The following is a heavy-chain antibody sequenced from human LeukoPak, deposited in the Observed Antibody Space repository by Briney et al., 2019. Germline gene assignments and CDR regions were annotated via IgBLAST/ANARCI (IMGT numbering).Heavy chain of an antibody. CDR3: ARLIVVVPAAIPGWFDP. CDR2: IYYGGST. J-gene: IGHJ5*02. V-gene: IGHV4-59*01. D-gene: IGHD2-2*01. Sequence: SETLSLTCTVSGGSISSYYWSWIRQPPGKGLEWIGYIYYGGSTNYNPSLKSRVTISVDTSKNQFSLKLSSVTAADTAVYYCARLIVVVPAAIPGWFDPWGQGTLVTVSS. CDR1: GGSISSYY.